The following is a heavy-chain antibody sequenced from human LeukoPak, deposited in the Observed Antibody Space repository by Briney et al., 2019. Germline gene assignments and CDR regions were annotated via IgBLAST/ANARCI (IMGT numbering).Heavy chain of an antibody. CDR3: ARVEKTTSPGDFWSGYYLPIYYYYYYGMDV. J-gene: IGHJ6*02. D-gene: IGHD3-3*01. Sequence: ASLKVSFNSSVYTFTIYDSNCVRHSTGQALGRMVERNPNSGNTGYAQKFQGRVTMTRNTSISTAYMELSSLRSEDTAVYYCARVEKTTSPGDFWSGYYLPIYYYYYYGMDVRGQGTTVTVSS. CDR1: VYTFTIYD. V-gene: IGHV1-8*02. CDR2: RNPNSGNT.